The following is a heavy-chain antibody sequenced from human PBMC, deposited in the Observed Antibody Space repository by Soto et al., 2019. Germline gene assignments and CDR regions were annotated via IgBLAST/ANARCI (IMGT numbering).Heavy chain of an antibody. Sequence: QVQLVQSGAEVKKPESSVKVSCKAPGGTFSTYAISWVRQAPGQGLEWMGGIIPMFGTANYAQIFQERVTITEDESTNTVYMELSSLRSEDTAVYFCASGIQLWLRRINNGYSGWGQGTLVTVSS. CDR1: GGTFSTYA. D-gene: IGHD5-18*01. CDR3: ASGIQLWLRRINNGYSG. J-gene: IGHJ4*02. V-gene: IGHV1-69*12. CDR2: IIPMFGTA.